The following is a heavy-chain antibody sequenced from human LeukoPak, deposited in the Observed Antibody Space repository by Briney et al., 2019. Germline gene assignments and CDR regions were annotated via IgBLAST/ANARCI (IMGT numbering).Heavy chain of an antibody. D-gene: IGHD3-22*01. J-gene: IGHJ4*02. CDR3: ARVPYYYDSSGYYPY. Sequence: ASVKVSCKASGYTFTSYYMHWVRQAPGQGLEWMGIINPSGGGTSYAQKFQGRVTMTRDTSTSTVYMELSSLRSEDTAVYYCARVPYYYDSSGYYPYWGQGTLVTVSS. V-gene: IGHV1-46*01. CDR1: GYTFTSYY. CDR2: INPSGGGT.